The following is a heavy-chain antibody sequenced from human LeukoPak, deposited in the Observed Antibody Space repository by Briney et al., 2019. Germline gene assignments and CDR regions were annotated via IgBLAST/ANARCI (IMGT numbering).Heavy chain of an antibody. CDR1: GFTVSSNY. CDR2: IYSGGST. V-gene: IGHV3-66*02. D-gene: IGHD1-26*01. CDR3: ASEVGATTTDY. Sequence: GGSLRLSCAASGFTVSSNYMSWVRQAPGKGLEWVSVIYSGGSTYYADYVNGRFTISSDNSKNTLYLQMNSLKAEDTAVYYCASEVGATTTDYWGQGTLVTVS. J-gene: IGHJ4*02.